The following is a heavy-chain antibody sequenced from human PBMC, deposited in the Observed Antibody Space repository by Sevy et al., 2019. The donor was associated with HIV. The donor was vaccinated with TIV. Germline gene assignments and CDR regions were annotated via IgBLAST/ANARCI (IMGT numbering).Heavy chain of an antibody. Sequence: SETLSLTCTVSGGSISSYYWSWIRQPAGKGLEWIGRIYTSGSTNYNPSFKSRVTMSVDASKNQFSLKLSSVTAADTAVYYCARGGHYDTSDYSQWYYYGMDVWGQGTTVTVSS. J-gene: IGHJ6*02. D-gene: IGHD3-22*01. V-gene: IGHV4-4*07. CDR2: IYTSGST. CDR1: GGSISSYY. CDR3: ARGGHYDTSDYSQWYYYGMDV.